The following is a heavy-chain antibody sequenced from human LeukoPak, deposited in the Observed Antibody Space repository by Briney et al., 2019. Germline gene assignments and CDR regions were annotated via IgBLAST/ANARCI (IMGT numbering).Heavy chain of an antibody. Sequence: PSETLSVTCTVSGGSISSYYWSWIRQPPGKGLEWIGYIDYSGSTNYNPSLKSRVTISVDTSKNQFSLKLSSVTAADTAVYYCARAPSKFLLLGSYFDYWGQGTLVTVSS. CDR2: IDYSGST. CDR1: GGSISSYY. J-gene: IGHJ4*02. D-gene: IGHD2-21*02. V-gene: IGHV4-59*01. CDR3: ARAPSKFLLLGSYFDY.